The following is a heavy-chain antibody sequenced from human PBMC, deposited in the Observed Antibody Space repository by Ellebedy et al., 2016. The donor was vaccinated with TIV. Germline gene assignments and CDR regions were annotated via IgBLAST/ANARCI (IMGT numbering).Heavy chain of an antibody. CDR1: GFTFSSYG. Sequence: PGGSLRLSCAASGFTFSSYGIHWVRRAPGKGLEWVAAIGYDGSKKSYADSVKGRITISRDNSNNTVDLQMNSLRAEDTAVYYCAKRAQISSHGLDIWGQGKMVTVSS. J-gene: IGHJ3*02. CDR3: AKRAQISSHGLDI. CDR2: IGYDGSKK. V-gene: IGHV3-30*02. D-gene: IGHD4-17*01.